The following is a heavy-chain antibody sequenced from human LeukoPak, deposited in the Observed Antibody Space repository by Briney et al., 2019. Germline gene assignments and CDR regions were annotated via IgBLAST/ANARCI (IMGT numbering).Heavy chain of an antibody. CDR1: GDSVSSNSAA. V-gene: IGHV6-1*01. CDR2: TYYRSKWYN. CDR3: ARVVGYCSGGSCYDSWFDP. Sequence: SQTLLLTCAISGDSVSSNSAAWNWIRQSPSRGLEWLGRTYYRSKWYNDYAVSVKSRITINPDTSKNQFSLQLSSVTPEDTAVYYCARVVGYCSGGSCYDSWFDPWGQGTLVTVSS. D-gene: IGHD2-15*01. J-gene: IGHJ5*02.